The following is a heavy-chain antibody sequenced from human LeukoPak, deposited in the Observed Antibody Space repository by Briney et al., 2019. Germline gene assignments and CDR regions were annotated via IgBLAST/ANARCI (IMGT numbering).Heavy chain of an antibody. CDR3: ASYYCSSTSCYDMRWFDP. Sequence: GASVTVSFTASGGTFSSYAISWVRQAPGQGLEWMGRIIPILGIANYAQKFQGRVTITADKSTSTAYMELSSLRSVDTAVYYCASYYCSSTSCYDMRWFDPWGQGTLVTVSS. D-gene: IGHD2-2*01. V-gene: IGHV1-69*04. CDR1: GGTFSSYA. CDR2: IIPILGIA. J-gene: IGHJ5*02.